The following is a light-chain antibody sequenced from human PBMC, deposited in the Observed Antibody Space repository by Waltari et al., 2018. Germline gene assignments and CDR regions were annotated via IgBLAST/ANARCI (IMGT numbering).Light chain of an antibody. J-gene: IGKJ1*01. CDR1: QSVSSN. CDR3: QQYNNWPPWT. Sequence: EIVMTQSPATLSVSPGDTATLSCRAGQSVSSNLAWYQQKPGQAPMLLIYGASTRATGIPARFSGSGSGTEFTLTISSMQSEDFAVYYCQQYNNWPPWTFGQGTKVEIK. CDR2: GAS. V-gene: IGKV3-15*01.